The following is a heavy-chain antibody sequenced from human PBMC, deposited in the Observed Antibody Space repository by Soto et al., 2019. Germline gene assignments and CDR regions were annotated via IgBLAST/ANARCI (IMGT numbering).Heavy chain of an antibody. CDR2: IYSGGST. Sequence: AGSLKLSCAASGFTFSSYAMSWVRQAPGKGLEWVSVIYSGGSTYYADSVKGRFTISRDNSKNTLYLQMNSLRAEDTAVYYCARDLGGQDIVLVPAALGHWGQGTLVTVSS. V-gene: IGHV3-66*02. J-gene: IGHJ5*02. CDR1: GFTFSSYA. D-gene: IGHD2-2*01. CDR3: ARDLGGQDIVLVPAALGH.